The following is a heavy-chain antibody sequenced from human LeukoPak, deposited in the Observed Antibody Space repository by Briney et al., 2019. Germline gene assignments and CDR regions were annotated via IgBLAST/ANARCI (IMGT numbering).Heavy chain of an antibody. CDR2: IKQGGSEK. V-gene: IGHV3-7*04. CDR1: GFTFSSYW. CDR3: ARDHAPGYYYDSSGNSLWFDP. D-gene: IGHD3-22*01. Sequence: GGSLRLSCAASGFTFSSYWMSWVRQAPGKGLEGVANIKQGGSEKYYVDSVKGRFTISRDNAKNSLYLQMNSLRAEDTAVYYCARDHAPGYYYDSSGNSLWFDPWGQGTLVTVSS. J-gene: IGHJ5*02.